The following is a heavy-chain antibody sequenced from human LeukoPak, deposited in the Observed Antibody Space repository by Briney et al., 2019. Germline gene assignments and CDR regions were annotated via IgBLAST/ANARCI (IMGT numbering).Heavy chain of an antibody. Sequence: PGGSLRLSYAASGFTFSSYIMNWLRLAPGKGLGWVSSISSSSRYIYYADSVKGRFTISRDNAKNSLYLQMNSLRAEDTAVYYCASGYYDSSGYRDYWGQGTLVTVSS. CDR1: GFTFSSYI. D-gene: IGHD3-22*01. J-gene: IGHJ4*02. CDR3: ASGYYDSSGYRDY. V-gene: IGHV3-21*01. CDR2: ISSSSRYI.